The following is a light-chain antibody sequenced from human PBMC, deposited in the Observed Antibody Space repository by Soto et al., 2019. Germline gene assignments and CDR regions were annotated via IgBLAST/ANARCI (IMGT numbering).Light chain of an antibody. CDR2: DAS. Sequence: DIQMTQSPSTLSASVGHRLTITCRASQSVSWWLAWYQQKPGKAPKLLIYDASTLESGVPLRFSGSGSGTEFTLTISSLQPDDVATYYCQKYNSAPLTFGQGTKVEIK. J-gene: IGKJ1*01. V-gene: IGKV1-5*01. CDR3: QKYNSAPLT. CDR1: QSVSWW.